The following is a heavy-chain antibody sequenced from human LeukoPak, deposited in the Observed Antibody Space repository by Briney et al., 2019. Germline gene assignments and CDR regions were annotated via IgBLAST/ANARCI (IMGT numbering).Heavy chain of an antibody. CDR3: GSGYSYGYPDY. CDR2: INSDGSST. D-gene: IGHD5-18*01. Sequence: PGGSLRLSCAASGFTFSSYWMHWVRQAPGKGLVWVSRINSDGSSTSYADSVKGRFTISRDNAKNTLYLQMNSLRAEVTAVYYCGSGYSYGYPDYWGQGALVTVSS. J-gene: IGHJ4*02. CDR1: GFTFSSYW. V-gene: IGHV3-74*01.